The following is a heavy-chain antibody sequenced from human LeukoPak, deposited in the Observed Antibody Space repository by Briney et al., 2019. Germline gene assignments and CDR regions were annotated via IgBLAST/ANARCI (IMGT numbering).Heavy chain of an antibody. V-gene: IGHV4-39*01. D-gene: IGHD5-18*01. CDR3: ARQPGFTSGPEY. CDR1: GGSISSSSYY. J-gene: IGHJ4*02. Sequence: PSETLSLTCTVSGGSISSSSYYWGWIRQPPGKGLEWIGNIYYSGSTYYNPSLKSRVTISVDTANNQFSLKVTSVTAADTAIYYCARQPGFTSGPEYWGQGTLVTVSS. CDR2: IYYSGST.